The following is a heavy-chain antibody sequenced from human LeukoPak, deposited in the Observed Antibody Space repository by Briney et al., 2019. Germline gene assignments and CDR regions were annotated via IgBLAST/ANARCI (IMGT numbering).Heavy chain of an antibody. CDR2: IRSKAYGGTT. CDR1: GFTFGDDA. V-gene: IGHV3-49*03. J-gene: IGHJ4*02. Sequence: GGSLRLSCTAAGFTFGDDAMSWFRQAPGKGLEWVGFIRSKAYGGTTEYAASVQRRFTISRDDSKSIAYLQMTSLKTEDTAVYYCTRDLSTSCYAYWGEGTLATVSS. CDR3: TRDLSTSCYAY. D-gene: IGHD2-2*01.